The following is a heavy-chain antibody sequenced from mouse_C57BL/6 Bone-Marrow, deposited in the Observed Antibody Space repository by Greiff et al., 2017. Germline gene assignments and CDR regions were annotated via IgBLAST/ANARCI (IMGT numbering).Heavy chain of an antibody. Sequence: VQLQQPGAELVKPGASVKMSCKASGYTFTSYWITWVKQRPGQGLEWIGDIYPGSGSTNYNEKFKSKATLTVDTSSSTAYMQLSSLTSEDSAVYFCAREAPSVTYAMDYSGQRTSVSPSS. CDR1: GYTFTSYW. D-gene: IGHD6-1*01. J-gene: IGHJ4*01. CDR2: IYPGSGST. V-gene: IGHV1-55*01. CDR3: AREAPSVTYAMDY.